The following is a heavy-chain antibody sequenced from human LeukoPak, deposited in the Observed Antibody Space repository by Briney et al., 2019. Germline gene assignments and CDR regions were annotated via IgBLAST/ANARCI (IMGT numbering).Heavy chain of an antibody. V-gene: IGHV3-53*01. Sequence: GGSLRLSCAASGFTFSSYAMSWVRQAPGKGLEWVSVIYSGGSTYYADSVKGRFTISRDNSKNTLYLQMNSLRAEDTAVYYCARGNSYYYYYMDVWGKGTTVTVSS. J-gene: IGHJ6*03. CDR3: ARGNSYYYYYMDV. CDR1: GFTFSSYA. CDR2: IYSGGST. D-gene: IGHD4-11*01.